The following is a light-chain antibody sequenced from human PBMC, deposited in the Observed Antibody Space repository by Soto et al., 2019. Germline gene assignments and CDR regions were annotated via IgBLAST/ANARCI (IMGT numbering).Light chain of an antibody. V-gene: IGKV1-5*01. CDR2: DAS. CDR1: QSINIW. J-gene: IGKJ1*01. Sequence: DIQLTQSPSTLSASVGDRITLTCRASQSINIWLAWYQQTPGKAPKILIFDASRLATGVPSRFSGSGSGTEFTLTISSLQPDDFATYYCQQYNGYSTWTFGQGTRVETK. CDR3: QQYNGYSTWT.